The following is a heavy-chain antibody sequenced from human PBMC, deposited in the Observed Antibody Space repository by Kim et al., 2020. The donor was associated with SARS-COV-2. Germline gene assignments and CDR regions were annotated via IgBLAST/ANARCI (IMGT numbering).Heavy chain of an antibody. CDR3: ARRRTHPGSGSYHFDY. V-gene: IGHV5-51*01. J-gene: IGHJ4*02. Sequence: GESLKISCKGSGYSFTSYWIGWVRQMPGKGLEWMGIIYPGDSDTRYSPSFQGQVTISADKSISTAYLQWSSLKASDTAMYYCARRRTHPGSGSYHFDYWGQGTLVTVSS. CDR2: IYPGDSDT. CDR1: GYSFTSYW. D-gene: IGHD3-10*01.